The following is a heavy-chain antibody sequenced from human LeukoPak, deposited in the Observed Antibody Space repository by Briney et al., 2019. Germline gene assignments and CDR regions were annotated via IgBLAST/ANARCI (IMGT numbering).Heavy chain of an antibody. Sequence: GGSLRLSCAASGFTFSAYSMNWVRQAPGKGLEWVSYIDTGTSTIYYADSVKGRFTISRDNAKNSLYLQMNSLRAEDTAVYYCAELGITMIGGVWGKGTTVTISS. D-gene: IGHD3-10*02. J-gene: IGHJ6*04. CDR1: GFTFSAYS. CDR3: AELGITMIGGV. V-gene: IGHV3-48*04. CDR2: IDTGTSTI.